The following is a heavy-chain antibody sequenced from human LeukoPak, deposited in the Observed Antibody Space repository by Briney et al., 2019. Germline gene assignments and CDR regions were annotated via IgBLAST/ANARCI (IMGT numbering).Heavy chain of an antibody. D-gene: IGHD3-22*01. CDR2: IYYSGST. V-gene: IGHV4-59*01. CDR1: GGSISSYY. J-gene: IGHJ4*02. CDR3: ARGVVRRFLYDSSGYAFDG. Sequence: PSETLSLTCTVSGGSISSYYWNWIRQPPGKGLEWIGYIYYSGSTNYNPSLKSRVTISVDTSKNQFSLKLSSVTAADTAVYYCARGVVRRFLYDSSGYAFDGWGQGTLVTVSS.